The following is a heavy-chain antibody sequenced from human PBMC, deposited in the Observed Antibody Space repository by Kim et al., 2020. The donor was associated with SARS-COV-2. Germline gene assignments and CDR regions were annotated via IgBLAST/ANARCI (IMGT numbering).Heavy chain of an antibody. CDR3: TTGGYYYGGWDAFDI. J-gene: IGHJ3*02. V-gene: IGHV3-15*01. Sequence: APVKGRFTISRDDSKNTLYLQMNSLKTEDTAVYYCTTGGYYYGGWDAFDIWGQGTMVTVSS. D-gene: IGHD3-22*01.